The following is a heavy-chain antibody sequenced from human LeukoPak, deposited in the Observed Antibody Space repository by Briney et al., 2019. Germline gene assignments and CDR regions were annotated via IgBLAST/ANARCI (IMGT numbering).Heavy chain of an antibody. D-gene: IGHD5-18*01. CDR1: GLTFSSDE. Sequence: PGGSLRLSCAASGLTFSSDEMNWVRQAPGKGLEWVSYISRSGTIIYYADSVKGRFTISRDNAKNSLYLQMNSLRAEDTALYYCARGYSYGSHLDHWGRAALVTVSS. CDR3: ARGYSYGSHLDH. CDR2: ISRSGTII. J-gene: IGHJ4*02. V-gene: IGHV3-48*03.